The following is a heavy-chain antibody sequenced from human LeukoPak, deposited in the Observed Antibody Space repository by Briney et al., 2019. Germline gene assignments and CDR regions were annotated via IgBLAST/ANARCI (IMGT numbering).Heavy chain of an antibody. D-gene: IGHD2-2*01. CDR3: ARARDIVVVPAAMGVEAFDI. V-gene: IGHV4-59*01. Sequence: SETLSLTCTVSGGSISSYYWSWLRQPPGKGLEWIGYIYYSGSTNYNPSLKSRVTISVDTSKNQFSLKLSSVTAADTAVYYCARARDIVVVPAAMGVEAFDIWGQGTMVTVSS. CDR2: IYYSGST. J-gene: IGHJ3*02. CDR1: GGSISSYY.